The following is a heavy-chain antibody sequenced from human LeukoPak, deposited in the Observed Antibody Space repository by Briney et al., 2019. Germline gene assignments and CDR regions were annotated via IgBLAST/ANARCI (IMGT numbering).Heavy chain of an antibody. Sequence: ASVKVSCKASGYTFTGYYMHWVRQAPGQGLEWMGWINPNSGGTNYAQKFQGRVTMTRDASISTAYMELSRLRSDDTAVYYCARDQYDSSGYYSGYFDYWGQGTLVTVSS. CDR2: INPNSGGT. V-gene: IGHV1-2*02. CDR1: GYTFTGYY. D-gene: IGHD3-22*01. CDR3: ARDQYDSSGYYSGYFDY. J-gene: IGHJ4*02.